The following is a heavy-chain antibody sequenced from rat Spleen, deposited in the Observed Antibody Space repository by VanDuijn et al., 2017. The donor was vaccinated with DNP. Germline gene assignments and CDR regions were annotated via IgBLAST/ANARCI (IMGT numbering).Heavy chain of an antibody. V-gene: IGHV5S23*01. CDR3: ARHWDDGYYAGMDA. Sequence: EVQLVESGGGLVQPGRSLKLSCAASGFTFSNYFMAWVRQAPTKGLEWVASISTGGGNTYYRDSVKGRFTISRDNAKSTLFLQMDSLRSEDTATYYCARHWDDGYYAGMDAWGQGASVTVSS. D-gene: IGHD1-12*03. CDR1: GFTFSNYF. CDR2: ISTGGGNT. J-gene: IGHJ4*01.